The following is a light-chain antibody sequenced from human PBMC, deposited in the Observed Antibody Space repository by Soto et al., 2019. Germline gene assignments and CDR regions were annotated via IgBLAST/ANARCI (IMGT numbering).Light chain of an antibody. Sequence: EIVLTQSPATLSLSPGERATLSCRASQSVRRYLAWYQQKPGQAPRLLIYDASSRATGIPARFSGSGSGTDFTLTISSLEPEDFAVYYCQQRSNWPPYTFGQGTKLEI. CDR3: QQRSNWPPYT. V-gene: IGKV3-11*01. J-gene: IGKJ2*01. CDR1: QSVRRY. CDR2: DAS.